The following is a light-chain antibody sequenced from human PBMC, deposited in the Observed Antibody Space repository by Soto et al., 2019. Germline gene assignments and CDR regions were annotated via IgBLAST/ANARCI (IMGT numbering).Light chain of an antibody. Sequence: QSALTQPRSVSGSPGQSVTISCTGTSSDVGGYNYVSWYQQHPGKVPKLIIYEGTERPSGVSNRFSASKSGNTASLTISGLQPEDEADYYCCSYAGPSTIFGGGTQLTVL. J-gene: IGLJ2*01. CDR1: SSDVGGYNY. CDR3: CSYAGPSTI. V-gene: IGLV2-11*01. CDR2: EGT.